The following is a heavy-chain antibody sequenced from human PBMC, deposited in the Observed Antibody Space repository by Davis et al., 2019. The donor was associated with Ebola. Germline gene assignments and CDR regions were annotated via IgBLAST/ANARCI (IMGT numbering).Heavy chain of an antibody. D-gene: IGHD3-3*01. CDR2: INPSGGST. V-gene: IGHV1-46*01. J-gene: IGHJ6*02. CDR3: AGVSPSILEWEGMDV. CDR1: GYTFTSYY. Sequence: AASVKVSCKASGYTFTSYYMHWVRQAPGQGLEWMGIINPSGGSTSYAQKFQGRVTMTRDTSTSTVYMELSSLRSEDTAVYYCAGVSPSILEWEGMDVWGQGTTVTVSS.